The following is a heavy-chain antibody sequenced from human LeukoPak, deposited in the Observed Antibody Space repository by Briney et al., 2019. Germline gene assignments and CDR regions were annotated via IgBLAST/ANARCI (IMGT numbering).Heavy chain of an antibody. CDR3: AKEIRQQWANWFDP. CDR2: ISGSGGST. CDR1: GFTVSSNY. V-gene: IGHV3-23*01. Sequence: QPGGSLRLSCAASGFTVSSNYMSWVRQAPGKGLEWVSAISGSGGSTYYADSVKGRFTISRDNSKNTLYLQMNSLRAEDTAVYYCAKEIRQQWANWFDPWGQGTLVTVSS. D-gene: IGHD6-19*01. J-gene: IGHJ5*02.